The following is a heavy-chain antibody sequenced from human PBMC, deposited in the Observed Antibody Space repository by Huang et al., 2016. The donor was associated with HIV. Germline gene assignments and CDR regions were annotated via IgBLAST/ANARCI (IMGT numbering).Heavy chain of an antibody. D-gene: IGHD5-18*01. V-gene: IGHV7-4-1*02. CDR2: INTDTGRP. J-gene: IGHJ3*02. CDR3: VRVRRVVETQYSADCRAFDTFDI. Sequence: QMHLVQSGSELKRPGASVKVSCKSSGYTFSNYGVHWVRQAPGQGLEWMGMINTDTGRPSECQVFTGRFVCSLDTSVATTYLQMSSLKIEDTAVYYWVRVRRVVETQYSADCRAFDTFDIWGEGTMVTVST. CDR1: GYTFSNYG.